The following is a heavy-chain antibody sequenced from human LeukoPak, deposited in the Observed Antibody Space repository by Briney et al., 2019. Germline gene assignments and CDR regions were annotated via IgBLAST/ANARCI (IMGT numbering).Heavy chain of an antibody. V-gene: IGHV4-34*01. CDR1: GGSFSGYY. J-gene: IGHJ4*02. Sequence: KPSETLSLTCAVYGGSFSGYYWSWIRQPPGKGLEWIGEINHSGSTNYNPSLKSRVTISVDTSKNQFSLKLSSVTAADRAVYYCARGRSYYDSSGFPEFDYWGQGTLVTVSS. CDR3: ARGRSYYDSSGFPEFDY. D-gene: IGHD3-22*01. CDR2: INHSGST.